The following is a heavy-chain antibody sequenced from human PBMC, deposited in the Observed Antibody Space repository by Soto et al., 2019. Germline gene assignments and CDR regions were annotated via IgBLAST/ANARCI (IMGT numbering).Heavy chain of an antibody. Sequence: GASVKVSCKASGYTFTDYYIHWVRQAPEQGLEWMGWINPNSGATTYAQNFQGWVTMTRDTSISTAYMDLSRLTSDDTAVYYCASGKKQQLDGALDYWGQGTLVTVSS. CDR2: INPNSGAT. CDR3: ASGKKQQLDGALDY. V-gene: IGHV1-2*04. D-gene: IGHD6-13*01. J-gene: IGHJ4*02. CDR1: GYTFTDYY.